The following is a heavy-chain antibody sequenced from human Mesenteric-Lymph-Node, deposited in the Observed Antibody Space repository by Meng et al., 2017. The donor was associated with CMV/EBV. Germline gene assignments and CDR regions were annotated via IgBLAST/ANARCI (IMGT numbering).Heavy chain of an antibody. CDR3: AKDRLTGPYYYYGMDV. J-gene: IGHJ6*02. CDR2: IYSGGTNT. CDR1: GFDFGRDA. D-gene: IGHD3-9*01. Sequence: GGSLRLSCVAAGFDFGRDAMNWVRQAPGKGLEWVSFIYSGGTNTFYADSVKGRFTVSRDNFRNTLYLQMDSLSVEDTAIYYCAKDRLTGPYYYYGMDVWGQGTLVTVSS. V-gene: IGHV3-23*03.